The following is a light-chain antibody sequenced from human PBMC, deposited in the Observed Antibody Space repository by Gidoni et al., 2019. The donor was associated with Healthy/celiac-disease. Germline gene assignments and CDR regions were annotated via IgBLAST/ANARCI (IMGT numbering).Light chain of an antibody. CDR3: SSYTSSSMEV. V-gene: IGLV2-14*01. CDR1: SSDVGGYNY. Sequence: SALTQPASVSGSPGQSITISCTGTSSDVGGYNYVPWYQQHPGKAPKLMIYDVSNRPSGVSNRFSGSKSGNTASLTISGLQAEDEADYYCSSYTSSSMEVFGTGTKVTVL. CDR2: DVS. J-gene: IGLJ1*01.